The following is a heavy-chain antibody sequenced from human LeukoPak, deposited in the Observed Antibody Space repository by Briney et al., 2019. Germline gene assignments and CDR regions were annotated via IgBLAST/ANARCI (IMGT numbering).Heavy chain of an antibody. CDR2: IIPIFGTA. J-gene: IGHJ5*02. CDR1: GGTFSSYA. V-gene: IGHV1-69*01. Sequence: SVKVSCKASGGTFSSYAISWVRQAPGQGLEWMGGIIPIFGTANYAQKFQGRVTITADESTSTAYMELSSLRSEDTAVYYCASQQRAYYYDSSGYYEPYWFDPWGQGTLVTVSS. D-gene: IGHD3-22*01. CDR3: ASQQRAYYYDSSGYYEPYWFDP.